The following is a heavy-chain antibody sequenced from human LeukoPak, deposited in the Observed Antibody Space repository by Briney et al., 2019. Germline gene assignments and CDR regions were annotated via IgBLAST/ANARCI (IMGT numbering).Heavy chain of an antibody. V-gene: IGHV3-48*03. Sequence: GGSLRLSCAASGFTFSSYEMNWVRQAPGKGLEWVSYISSSGSTIYYVDSVKGRFTISRDNAKNSLYLQMNSLRAEDTAVYYCARDAYYYDSSGYYFYPFDYWGQGTLVTVSS. CDR2: ISSSGSTI. J-gene: IGHJ4*02. CDR1: GFTFSSYE. CDR3: ARDAYYYDSSGYYFYPFDY. D-gene: IGHD3-22*01.